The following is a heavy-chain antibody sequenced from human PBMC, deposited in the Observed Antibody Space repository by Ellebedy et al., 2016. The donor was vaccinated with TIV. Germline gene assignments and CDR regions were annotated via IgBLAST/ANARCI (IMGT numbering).Heavy chain of an antibody. V-gene: IGHV3-72*01. CDR1: GFTFSDHY. D-gene: IGHD4-17*01. J-gene: IGHJ2*01. CDR2: TRNKANSYTT. CDR3: ARSLDGVKSYWYFDF. Sequence: GESLKISXAASGFTFSDHYMDWVRQAPGKGLEWVGRTRNKANSYTTEYAASVKGRFTISRDDSKNSLYLQMNSLKTEDTAVYYCARSLDGVKSYWYFDFWGRGTLVTVSS.